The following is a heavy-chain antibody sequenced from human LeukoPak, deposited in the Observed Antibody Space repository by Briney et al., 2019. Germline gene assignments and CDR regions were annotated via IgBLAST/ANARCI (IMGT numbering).Heavy chain of an antibody. CDR1: GYTFTSYY. V-gene: IGHV1-46*01. CDR2: INPSDGSR. D-gene: IGHD4-23*01. CDR3: ASDYGGNVDC. Sequence: ASVKVSCKASGYTFTSYYMHWVRQAPGQGLEWMGIINPSDGSRSYAQKFQGRGSMTRDTSTSTVYMELSSLSAEDTAVYDCASDYGGNVDCWGQGTLVTVSS. J-gene: IGHJ4*02.